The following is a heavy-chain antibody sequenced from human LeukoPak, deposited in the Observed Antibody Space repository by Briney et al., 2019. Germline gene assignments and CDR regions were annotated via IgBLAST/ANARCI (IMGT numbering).Heavy chain of an antibody. Sequence: GGSLRLSCTASGFTVSSNFMSWVRQAPGKGLEWVSVIYSGGSTYYADSVKGRFTISRDNSKNTLYLQMNSLRVEDTAVYYCALGLVTDYWGQGTQVTVSS. D-gene: IGHD3-9*01. J-gene: IGHJ4*02. CDR2: IYSGGST. CDR3: ALGLVTDY. V-gene: IGHV3-66*01. CDR1: GFTVSSNF.